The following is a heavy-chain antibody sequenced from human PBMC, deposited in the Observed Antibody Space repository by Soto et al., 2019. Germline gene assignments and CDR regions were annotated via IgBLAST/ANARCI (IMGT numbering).Heavy chain of an antibody. CDR1: GDSISNHY. V-gene: IGHV4-59*08. CDR3: ARSGDYTNYYYYYMDV. D-gene: IGHD4-17*01. J-gene: IGHJ6*03. Sequence: PSETLSLTCKVSGDSISNHYWSWIRQPPGKGLEWIGYIYHSGGTKYNPSLKSRVTISLDPSKTQFYLRLSSVTAADSAVYYCARSGDYTNYYYYYMDVWGKGTTVTSP. CDR2: IYHSGGT.